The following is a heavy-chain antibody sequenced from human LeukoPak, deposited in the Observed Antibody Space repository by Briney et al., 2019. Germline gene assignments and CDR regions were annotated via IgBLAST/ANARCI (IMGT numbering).Heavy chain of an antibody. Sequence: GGSLRLSCAASGFTFTSYAMSWVRQGPGKGLERVSGFSGSGGSTYYADSVKGRFTISRDNSKNTLYLQMNSLRAEDTAVYYCAKISTPYDSSGYYFYWGQGTLVTVSS. D-gene: IGHD3-22*01. V-gene: IGHV3-23*01. CDR1: GFTFTSYA. CDR2: FSGSGGST. CDR3: AKISTPYDSSGYYFY. J-gene: IGHJ4*02.